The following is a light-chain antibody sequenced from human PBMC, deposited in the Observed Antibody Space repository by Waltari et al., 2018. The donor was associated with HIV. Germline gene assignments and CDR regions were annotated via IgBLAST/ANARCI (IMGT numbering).Light chain of an antibody. J-gene: IGLJ1*01. V-gene: IGLV2-14*01. CDR1: SSDVGRYNY. CDR2: EGR. CDR3: CSFGGSNTKV. Sequence: QSALTQPASVSGSPGQSITISCTGTSSDVGRYNYVSWYQQHTGKAPKLIIYEGRNRPAGVSNRFAATKSGNMATLTISVLQPDDEADYHCCSFGGSNTKVFGTGTKVTVL.